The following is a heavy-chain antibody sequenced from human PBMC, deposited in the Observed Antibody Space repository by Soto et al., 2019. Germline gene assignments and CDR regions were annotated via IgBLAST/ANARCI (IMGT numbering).Heavy chain of an antibody. V-gene: IGHV3-23*01. CDR1: GFTFSSYA. CDR3: AKDLAVVVVAVHFDY. J-gene: IGHJ4*02. CDR2: ISGSGGST. D-gene: IGHD2-15*01. Sequence: PGGSLRLSCAASGFTFSSYAMSWVRQAPGKGLEWVSAISGSGGSTYYADSVKGRFTISRDNSKNTLYLQMNSLRAEDTAVYYCAKDLAVVVVAVHFDYWVQGTLVTVSS.